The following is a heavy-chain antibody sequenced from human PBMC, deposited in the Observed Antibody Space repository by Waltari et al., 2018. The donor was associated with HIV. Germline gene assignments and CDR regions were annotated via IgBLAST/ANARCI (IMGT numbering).Heavy chain of an antibody. D-gene: IGHD2-21*02. V-gene: IGHV3-48*04. CDR1: GFTFSTYS. CDR3: ARDYCADCYSMLQY. Sequence: EVQLVESGGGLVQPGGSLRLSCAASGFTFSTYSMNWVRQAPGKGREWVSYIRSSSSTINYADSGQGRCTISRDNAKNSLYLQMNSLRAEDTAVYYCARDYCADCYSMLQYWGQGTLVTVSS. J-gene: IGHJ4*02. CDR2: IRSSSSTI.